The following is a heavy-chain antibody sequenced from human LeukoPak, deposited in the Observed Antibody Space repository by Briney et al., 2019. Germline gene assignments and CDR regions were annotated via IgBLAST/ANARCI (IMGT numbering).Heavy chain of an antibody. CDR2: ISWNNGRI. CDR3: AKDVGYGGNSWYYGMDV. Sequence: GRSLRLSCAASGFTFDDYAMHWVRQAPGKGLEWVSGISWNNGRIAYADSVKGRFTISRDNAKNSLYLQINSLRVEDTALYYCAKDVGYGGNSWYYGMDVWGQGTTVTVSS. J-gene: IGHJ6*02. V-gene: IGHV3-9*01. CDR1: GFTFDDYA. D-gene: IGHD4-23*01.